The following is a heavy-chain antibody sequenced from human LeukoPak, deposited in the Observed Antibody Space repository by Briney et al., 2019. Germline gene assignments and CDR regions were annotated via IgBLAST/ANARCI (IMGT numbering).Heavy chain of an antibody. V-gene: IGHV4-59*12. Sequence: SETLSLTCTVSGGSISSYYWSWIRQPPGKGLEWIGYIYYSGSTNYNPSLKSRVTISVDTSKNQFSLKLSSVTAADTAVYYCARGILTGYLNWFDPWGQGTLVTVSS. D-gene: IGHD3-9*01. J-gene: IGHJ5*02. CDR1: GGSISSYY. CDR3: ARGILTGYLNWFDP. CDR2: IYYSGST.